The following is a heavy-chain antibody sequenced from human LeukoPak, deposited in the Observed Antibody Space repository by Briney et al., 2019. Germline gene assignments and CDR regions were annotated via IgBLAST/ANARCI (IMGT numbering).Heavy chain of an antibody. V-gene: IGHV3-30*02. CDR2: IDRDSSKI. J-gene: IGHJ5*02. CDR3: AKDGWLGGGGWLDP. D-gene: IGHD3-10*01. CDR1: GFPFRNYG. Sequence: GGSLRLSCEASGFPFRNYGMHWVRQAPGKGLEWLTYIDRDSSKIQYVESVKGRFTTSRDNPTKMTYLEMNSLRPEDTRVYFCAKDGWLGGGGWLDPWGQGTRVIVSS.